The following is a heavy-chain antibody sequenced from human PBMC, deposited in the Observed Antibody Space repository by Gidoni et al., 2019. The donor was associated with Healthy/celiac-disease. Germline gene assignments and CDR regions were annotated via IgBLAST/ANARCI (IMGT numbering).Heavy chain of an antibody. CDR2: ISGSGGST. V-gene: IGHV3-23*01. D-gene: IGHD3-22*01. Sequence: EVQLLESGGGLVQPGGSLRLSCAAYGFTFSSSAMSWVRQAPGKGLEWVSAISGSGGSTYYADSVKGRFTISRDNSKNTLYLQMNSLRAEDTAVYYCAKETTAVTMIVVVITALDYWGQGTLVTVSS. J-gene: IGHJ4*02. CDR1: GFTFSSSA. CDR3: AKETTAVTMIVVVITALDY.